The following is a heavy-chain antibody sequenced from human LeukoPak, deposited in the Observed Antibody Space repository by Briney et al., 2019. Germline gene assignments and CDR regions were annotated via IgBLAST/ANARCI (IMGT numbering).Heavy chain of an antibody. CDR3: AKREKGTAGRFFDY. D-gene: IGHD2-21*02. Sequence: GGSLRLSCAASGFTFTNYAMTWVRQAPGKGLEWVSGISEGVGNTYYADSVKGRFTISGDHSKNTLYLQMNSLRAEDTALYYCAKREKGTAGRFFDYWGQGTLVTVSS. CDR2: ISEGVGNT. CDR1: GFTFTNYA. V-gene: IGHV3-23*01. J-gene: IGHJ4*02.